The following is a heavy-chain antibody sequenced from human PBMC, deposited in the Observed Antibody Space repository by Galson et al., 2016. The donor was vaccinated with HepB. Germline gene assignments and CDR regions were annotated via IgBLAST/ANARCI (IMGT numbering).Heavy chain of an antibody. CDR2: IYYSENT. V-gene: IGHV4-30-4*08. CDR1: GGSFSSGGYY. CDR3: SHYDRSVRGHNAFDV. Sequence: TLSLTCTVSGGSFSSGGYYWSWIRQPPGKGLEWIGYIYYSENTYYNPSLKSRIAISVDTSKNQFSLKLSSVTSADPAVYYCSHYDRSVRGHNAFDVWGQGATVTVSS. J-gene: IGHJ3*01. D-gene: IGHD3-22*01.